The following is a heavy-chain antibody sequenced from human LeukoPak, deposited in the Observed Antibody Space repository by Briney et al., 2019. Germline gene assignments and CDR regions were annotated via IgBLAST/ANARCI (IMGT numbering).Heavy chain of an antibody. CDR2: ISHDGSNK. Sequence: GGSLRLSCAASGFTFSNYGMHWVRQAPGKGLEWVAVISHDGSNKYYADSVKGRFTISRDNSKNTLYLQMNSLRAEDTAVYYCAKDRLPDYGDYVQPVDYWGQGTLVTVSS. CDR3: AKDRLPDYGDYVQPVDY. CDR1: GFTFSNYG. J-gene: IGHJ4*02. V-gene: IGHV3-30*18. D-gene: IGHD4-17*01.